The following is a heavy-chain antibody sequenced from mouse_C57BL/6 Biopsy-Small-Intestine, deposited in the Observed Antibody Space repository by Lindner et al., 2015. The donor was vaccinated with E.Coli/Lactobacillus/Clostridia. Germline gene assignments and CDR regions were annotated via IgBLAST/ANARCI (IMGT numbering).Heavy chain of an antibody. J-gene: IGHJ4*01. V-gene: IGHV5-17*01. CDR3: ARPHYYALDY. Sequence: VQLQESGGGLVKPGGSLKLSCAASGFTFRDFGMHWVRQAPEKGLEWVAYISSDSNTIYYADTVKGRFTISRDNAKNTLFLQMTSLRSEDTAMYYCARPHYYALDYWGQGTSATVSS. CDR1: GFTFRDFG. CDR2: ISSDSNTI.